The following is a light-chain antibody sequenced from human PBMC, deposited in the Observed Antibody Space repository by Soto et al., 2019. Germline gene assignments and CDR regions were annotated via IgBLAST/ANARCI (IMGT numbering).Light chain of an antibody. J-gene: IGKJ1*01. CDR2: DAS. CDR1: QSVRSN. V-gene: IGKV3-15*01. CDR3: QQYDNWPRT. Sequence: EKVMTQSPATLSVSPGEXATLSCRASQSVRSNLAWYQQKPGQPPRLLIYDASTRATGIPSRFSGSGSGTEFTLTISSLKSEDFAVYYCQQYDNWPRTFGQGTKVEIK.